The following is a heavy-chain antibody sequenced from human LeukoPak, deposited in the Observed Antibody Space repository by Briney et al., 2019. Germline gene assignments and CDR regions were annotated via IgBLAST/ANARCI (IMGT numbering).Heavy chain of an antibody. CDR2: INPSGGST. D-gene: IGHD3-3*01. J-gene: IGHJ6*03. Sequence: ASVKVSCKASGYTFTSYYMHWVRQAPGQGLEWTGIINPSGGSTSYAQKFQGRATMTRDMSTSTVYMELSSLRSEDTAVYYCARARLRFLEWLSLTDYYYMDVWGKGTTVTVSS. CDR3: ARARLRFLEWLSLTDYYYMDV. CDR1: GYTFTSYY. V-gene: IGHV1-46*01.